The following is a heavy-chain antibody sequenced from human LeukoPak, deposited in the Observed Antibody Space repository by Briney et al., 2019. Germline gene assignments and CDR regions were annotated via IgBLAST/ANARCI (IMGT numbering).Heavy chain of an antibody. D-gene: IGHD3-10*01. CDR1: GGSISSYH. J-gene: IGHJ4*02. Sequence: PSETLSLTCTVSGGSISSYHWSWIRQPPGKGLEWIGYIYYSGSTNYNTSLKSRVTISVDTSKNQFSLKLSSVTAADTAVYYCARGVWFGNLGGQGTLATVS. V-gene: IGHV4-59*01. CDR2: IYYSGST. CDR3: ARGVWFGNL.